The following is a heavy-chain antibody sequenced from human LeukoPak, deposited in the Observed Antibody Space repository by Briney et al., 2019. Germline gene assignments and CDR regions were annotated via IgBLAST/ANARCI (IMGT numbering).Heavy chain of an antibody. V-gene: IGHV4-4*07. J-gene: IGHJ4*02. Sequence: SSQTLSLTCTVSGGSISSYYWSWIRQPAGKGLEWIGRIYTSGSTNYNPSLKSRVTMSVDTSKNQFSLKLSSVTAADTAVYYCAAVEMATKALDYWGQGTLVTVSS. CDR3: AAVEMATKALDY. CDR2: IYTSGST. D-gene: IGHD5-24*01. CDR1: GGSISSYY.